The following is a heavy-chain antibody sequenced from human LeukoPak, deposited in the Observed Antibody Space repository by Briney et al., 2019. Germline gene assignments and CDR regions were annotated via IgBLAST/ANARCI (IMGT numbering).Heavy chain of an antibody. CDR1: GFTFSDYY. D-gene: IGHD3-9*01. V-gene: IGHV3-11*04. J-gene: IGHJ4*02. CDR3: ARQASGYYDILTGYYYDY. CDR2: ISSSGSTI. Sequence: GGSLRLSCAASGFTFSDYYMSWIRQAPGKGLQWVSYISSSGSTIYYADSVKGRFTISGDKAKNSLYLQMNSLRAEDTAVYYCARQASGYYDILTGYYYDYWGQGTLVTVSS.